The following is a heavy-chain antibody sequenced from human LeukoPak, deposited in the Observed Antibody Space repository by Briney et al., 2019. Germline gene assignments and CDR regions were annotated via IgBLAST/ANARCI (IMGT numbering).Heavy chain of an antibody. CDR2: ITGSGASTT. Sequence: GGSLRLSCAASGFTFGNYAMSWVRQAPGKGLEWVSSITGSGASTTYYADSVKGRFTISRDNSKNTLYLQMNSLRAEDTAVYYCAKGLGGGSSGWYRGSDYWGQGALVTVSS. D-gene: IGHD6-19*01. CDR1: GFTFGNYA. V-gene: IGHV3-23*01. J-gene: IGHJ4*02. CDR3: AKGLGGGSSGWYRGSDY.